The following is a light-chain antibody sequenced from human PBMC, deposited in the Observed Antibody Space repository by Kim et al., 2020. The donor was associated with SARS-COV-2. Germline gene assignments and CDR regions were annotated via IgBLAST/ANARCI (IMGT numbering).Light chain of an antibody. J-gene: IGKJ1*01. Sequence: PPGENAPPSCRAKESVWNNYISWYQQTRGPAPRVLIYGASTRATGIPDRCSGSGSGTDFTLTVSRLEPEDSALYYCHQYVYSPWTFGQGTKVDIK. CDR1: ESVWNNY. CDR2: GAS. CDR3: HQYVYSPWT. V-gene: IGKV3-20*01.